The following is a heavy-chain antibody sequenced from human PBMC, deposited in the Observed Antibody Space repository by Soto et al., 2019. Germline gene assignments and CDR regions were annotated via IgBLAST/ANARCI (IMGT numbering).Heavy chain of an antibody. CDR3: ARHEPPSGWYFGY. J-gene: IGHJ4*02. Sequence: QLQLQESGPGLVKPSETLSLTCTVSGGSISSSSYYWGWIRQPPGQGLEWIGSIYYSWRTYYNTSLKSRVTVSVDTSKHQFSQKLSSVTAADTAVYYCARHEPPSGWYFGYGGQGTLVTVSS. D-gene: IGHD6-19*01. V-gene: IGHV4-39*01. CDR1: GGSISSSSYY. CDR2: IYYSWRT.